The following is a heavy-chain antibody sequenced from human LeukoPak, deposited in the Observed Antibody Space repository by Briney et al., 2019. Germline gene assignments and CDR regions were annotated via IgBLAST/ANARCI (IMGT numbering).Heavy chain of an antibody. D-gene: IGHD5-12*01. CDR3: YHIVATDPNWFDP. CDR2: INPNSGGT. CDR1: GYTFTGYY. Sequence: ASVKVSCKASGYTFTGYYIHWVRQAPGQGLEWMGRINPNSGGTNYAQKFQGRVTMTRDTSINTAYMELGRLRSDDTAVYYCYHIVATDPNWFDPWGQGTLVTVSS. J-gene: IGHJ5*02. V-gene: IGHV1-2*06.